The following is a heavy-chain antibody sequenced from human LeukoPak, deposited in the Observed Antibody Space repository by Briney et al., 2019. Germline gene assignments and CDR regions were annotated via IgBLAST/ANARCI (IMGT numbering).Heavy chain of an antibody. CDR3: AELGITMIRGV. Sequence: GGSLRLSCAASGFTFSSYEMNWVRQAPGEGLEWVSYISSSGSTIYYADSVKGRFTISGDNAKNSLSLQMNSLRAEDMAVYYCAELGITMIRGVWGKGPRSPSPQ. V-gene: IGHV3-48*03. CDR1: GFTFSSYE. J-gene: IGHJ6*04. D-gene: IGHD3-22*01. CDR2: ISSSGSTI.